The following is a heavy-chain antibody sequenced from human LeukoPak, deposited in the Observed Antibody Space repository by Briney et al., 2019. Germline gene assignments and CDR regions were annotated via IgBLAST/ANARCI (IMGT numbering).Heavy chain of an antibody. D-gene: IGHD3-10*01. J-gene: IGHJ4*02. CDR3: AHRPPRITMVRGVILSAPYFDY. CDR1: GFSLSTSGVG. Sequence: ESGPTLVNPTQTLTLTCTFSGFSLSTSGVGVGWIRQPPGKALEWLALISWDDDKRYSPSLKSRLTITKDTSKNQVVLTMTNMDPVDTATYYCAHRPPRITMVRGVILSAPYFDYWGQGTLVTVSS. V-gene: IGHV2-5*02. CDR2: ISWDDDK.